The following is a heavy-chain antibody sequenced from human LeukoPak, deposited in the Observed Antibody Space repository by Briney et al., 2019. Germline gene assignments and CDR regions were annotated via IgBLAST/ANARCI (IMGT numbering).Heavy chain of an antibody. Sequence: GGSLRLSCAASGFTFSSYAMSWVRQAPGKGLEWVSAISGSGGSTYYADSVKGRFTISRDNSKNTLYLQMNSLRAEDTAVYYCARQLYSSGWYFGYWGQGTLVTVSS. D-gene: IGHD6-19*01. V-gene: IGHV3-23*01. CDR3: ARQLYSSGWYFGY. CDR2: ISGSGGST. CDR1: GFTFSSYA. J-gene: IGHJ4*02.